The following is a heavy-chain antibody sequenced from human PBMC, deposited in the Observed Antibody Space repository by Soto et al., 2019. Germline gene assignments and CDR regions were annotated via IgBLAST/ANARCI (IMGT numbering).Heavy chain of an antibody. CDR1: GFTFSTYG. J-gene: IGHJ4*02. Sequence: QVQLVESGGGVVQPGGSLRLSCAASGFTFSTYGIHWVRQAPGKGLERVAVISSDGSNKYYTESEKGRFTISRDNPKNTLYLQMNSLRPEDTAVYYCAREWLRRLGPDYWGQGTLVTVSS. CDR2: ISSDGSNK. CDR3: AREWLRRLGPDY. D-gene: IGHD5-12*01. V-gene: IGHV3-30*03.